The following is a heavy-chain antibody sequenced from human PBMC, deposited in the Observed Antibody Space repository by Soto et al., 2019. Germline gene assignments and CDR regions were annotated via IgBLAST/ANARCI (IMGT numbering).Heavy chain of an antibody. J-gene: IGHJ5*02. CDR2: ISNNSSDI. CDR1: GFTFSSYS. D-gene: IGHD3-22*01. CDR3: ARDQNYYYDSSGYYDP. Sequence: GGSLRLSCAASGFTFSSYSMNWVRQAPGKGLEWVSNISNNSSDIYYADSVKGRFTISRDNAKNSLYLQMNSLRAEDTAVYYCARDQNYYYDSSGYYDPWGQGTLVTVSS. V-gene: IGHV3-21*04.